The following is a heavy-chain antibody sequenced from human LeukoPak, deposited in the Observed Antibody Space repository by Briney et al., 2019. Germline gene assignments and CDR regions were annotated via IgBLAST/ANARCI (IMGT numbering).Heavy chain of an antibody. Sequence: ASVKVSCKASGYTFTSYGISWVRQAPGQGLEWMGWISAYNGNTNYAQKLQGRVTMTTDTSTSTAYMELRSLRSDDTAVYYCARDTDIVVVPAARRGFTDYWGQGTLVTVSS. V-gene: IGHV1-18*01. J-gene: IGHJ4*02. CDR3: ARDTDIVVVPAARRGFTDY. D-gene: IGHD2-2*01. CDR2: ISAYNGNT. CDR1: GYTFTSYG.